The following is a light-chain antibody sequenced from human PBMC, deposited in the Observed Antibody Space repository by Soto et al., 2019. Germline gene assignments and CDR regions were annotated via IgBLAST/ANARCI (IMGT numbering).Light chain of an antibody. CDR2: AAS. J-gene: IGKJ2*01. V-gene: IGKV3-15*01. Sequence: EEVMTQSPATLSVSPGDRATLSCRASRNVNNKLAWYQQKPGQAPRLLIYAASTRATSVPDRFSGSGSGTEFTLTITSLQSEDFAVYYCQQYSDWPPYTFGQGTKVEIK. CDR3: QQYSDWPPYT. CDR1: RNVNNK.